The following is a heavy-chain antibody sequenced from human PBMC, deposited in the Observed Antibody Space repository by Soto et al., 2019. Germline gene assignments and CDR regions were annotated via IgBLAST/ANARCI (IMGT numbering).Heavy chain of an antibody. D-gene: IGHD2-2*01. CDR3: ARRPLNKCLDY. Sequence: SETLYLTCTVSGGSISSYYWSWIRQPPGKGLEWIGYIYYSGSTNYNPSLKSRVTISVDTSKNQFSLKLSSVTAADTAVYYCARRPLNKCLDYWGQGTLVTVSS. CDR1: GGSISSYY. CDR2: IYYSGST. J-gene: IGHJ4*02. V-gene: IGHV4-59*08.